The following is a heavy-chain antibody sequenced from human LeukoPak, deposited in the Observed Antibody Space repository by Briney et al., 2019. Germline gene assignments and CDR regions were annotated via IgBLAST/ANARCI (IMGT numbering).Heavy chain of an antibody. D-gene: IGHD4-17*01. V-gene: IGHV3-30-3*02. CDR3: AKHTALYNNYVDVNWFDP. CDR2: TSYDGSNK. CDR1: GFTFSSHA. J-gene: IGHJ5*02. Sequence: PGGSLRLSCAASGFTFSSHAMHWVRQAPGKGLDWVAVTSYDGSNKYYADSVKGRFTISRDISKNTLFLQMNSLRAEDTAVYYCAKHTALYNNYVDVNWFDPWGQGTLVTVSS.